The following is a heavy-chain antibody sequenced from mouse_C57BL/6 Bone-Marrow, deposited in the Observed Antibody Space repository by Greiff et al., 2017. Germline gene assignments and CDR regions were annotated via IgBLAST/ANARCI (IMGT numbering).Heavy chain of an antibody. D-gene: IGHD2-1*01. CDR3: ARGDYGNPGAY. CDR1: GYTFTSYT. Sequence: QVTLKESGAELARPGASVKMSCKASGYTFTSYTMHWVKQRPGQGLEWIGYINPSSGYTKYNQKFKDKATLTADKSSSTAYMQLSSLTSEDSAVYYCARGDYGNPGAYWGQGTLVTVSA. V-gene: IGHV1-4*01. CDR2: INPSSGYT. J-gene: IGHJ3*01.